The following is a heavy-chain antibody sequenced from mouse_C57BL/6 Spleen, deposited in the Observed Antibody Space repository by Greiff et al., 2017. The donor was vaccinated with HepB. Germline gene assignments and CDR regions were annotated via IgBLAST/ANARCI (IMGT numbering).Heavy chain of an antibody. D-gene: IGHD2-4*01. CDR1: GYAFSSSW. Sequence: VHLVESGPELVKPGASVKISCKASGYAFSSSWMNWVKQRPGKGLEWIGRIYPGDGDTNYNGKFKGKATLTADKSSSTAYMQLSSLTSEDSAVYFCAREIYYDYFYYFDYWGQGTTLTVSS. CDR2: IYPGDGDT. J-gene: IGHJ2*01. CDR3: AREIYYDYFYYFDY. V-gene: IGHV1-82*01.